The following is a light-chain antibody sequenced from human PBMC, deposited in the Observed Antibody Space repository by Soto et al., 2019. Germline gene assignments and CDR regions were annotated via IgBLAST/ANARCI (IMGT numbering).Light chain of an antibody. CDR2: GTS. CDR3: QSYDSSLGGWV. V-gene: IGLV1-40*01. J-gene: IGLJ3*02. Sequence: QSVLTQTPSVSGAPGQRVTISCTGSSSNIGAGYDVHWYQQLPGTAPKLLIYGTSNRLSGVPDRFSGSKSGTSASLAITGLQAEDEADYYCQSYDSSLGGWVFGGGTKLTVL. CDR1: SSNIGAGYD.